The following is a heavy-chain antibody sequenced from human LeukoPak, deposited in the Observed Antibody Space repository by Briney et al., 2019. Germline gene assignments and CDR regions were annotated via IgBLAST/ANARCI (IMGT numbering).Heavy chain of an antibody. D-gene: IGHD1/OR15-1a*01. V-gene: IGHV3-74*01. J-gene: IGHJ1*01. CDR3: AKGGEQVTWNFQN. CDR2: INSDGSST. Sequence: GSLRLSCAASGFTFSSYWMHWVRQAPGKGLVWVSRINSDGSSTSYADSVRGRFTISRDNSKNTLYLQMNSLRAEDTAVYYCAKGGEQVTWNFQNWGQGTLVTVSS. CDR1: GFTFSSYW.